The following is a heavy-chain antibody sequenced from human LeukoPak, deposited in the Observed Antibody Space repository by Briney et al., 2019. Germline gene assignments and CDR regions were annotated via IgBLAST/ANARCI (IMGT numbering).Heavy chain of an antibody. D-gene: IGHD2-8*01. V-gene: IGHV1-18*01. CDR3: ARDLYPGYCTNGVCYTDNDY. CDR2: ISAYDGNT. J-gene: IGHJ4*02. CDR1: GYTFTSYG. Sequence: GASVKVSCKASGYTFTSYGISCVRQAPGQGLEWMGWISAYDGNTNYAQKLQGRVTMTTDTSTSTAYMELRSLRSDDTAVYYCARDLYPGYCTNGVCYTDNDYWGQGTLVTVSS.